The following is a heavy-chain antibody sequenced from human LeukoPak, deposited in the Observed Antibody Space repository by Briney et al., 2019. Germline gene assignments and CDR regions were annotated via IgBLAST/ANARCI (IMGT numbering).Heavy chain of an antibody. CDR2: ISSSGSTI. CDR1: GFTFSSYE. Sequence: GGSLRLSCGASGFTFSSYEMNWVRQAPGKGLEWVSYISSSGSTIYYADCVKGRFTISRDNAKNSLYLQMNSLRAEDTAVYYCARDDRDGYNWAWFDYWGQGTLVTVSS. J-gene: IGHJ4*02. CDR3: ARDDRDGYNWAWFDY. V-gene: IGHV3-48*03. D-gene: IGHD5-24*01.